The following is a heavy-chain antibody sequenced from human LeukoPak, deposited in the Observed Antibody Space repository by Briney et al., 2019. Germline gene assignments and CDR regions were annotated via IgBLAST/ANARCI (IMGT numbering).Heavy chain of an antibody. D-gene: IGHD3-3*01. Sequence: PGGSLRLSCAASGFTFSSYWMSWVRQAPGKGLEWVANIKEDGSEKYYVDSVKGRFTISRDNAKNSLYPQMNSLRAEDTAVYYCAKHYDFWSGYGSNWFDPWGQGILVTVSS. CDR3: AKHYDFWSGYGSNWFDP. V-gene: IGHV3-7*01. CDR2: IKEDGSEK. J-gene: IGHJ5*02. CDR1: GFTFSSYW.